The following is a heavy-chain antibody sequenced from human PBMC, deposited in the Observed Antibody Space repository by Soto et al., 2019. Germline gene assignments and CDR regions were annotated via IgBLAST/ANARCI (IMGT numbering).Heavy chain of an antibody. J-gene: IGHJ4*02. CDR3: ASLGGGVGHYASFDY. CDR2: IYYSGST. CDR1: GGSISSYY. D-gene: IGHD3-16*01. V-gene: IGHV4-59*01. Sequence: SETLSLTCTVSGGSISSYYWSWIRQPPGKGLEWIGYIYYSGSTNYNPSLKSRVTISVDTSKNQFSLKLSSVTAADTAVYYCASLGGGVGHYASFDYWGQGTLVTVSS.